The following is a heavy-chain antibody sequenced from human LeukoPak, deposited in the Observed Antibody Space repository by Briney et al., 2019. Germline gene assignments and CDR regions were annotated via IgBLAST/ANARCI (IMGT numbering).Heavy chain of an antibody. CDR2: ISSSVSTI. Sequence: PGGSLRLSCAASGFTFSDYYMSWIRQAPGKGLEWVSYISSSVSTIYYADSVKGRFTISRDNAKNSLYLQVNSLRAEDTAVYYCARHCSSTSCYYLWGQGTLVTVSS. D-gene: IGHD2-2*01. CDR3: ARHCSSTSCYYL. CDR1: GFTFSDYY. V-gene: IGHV3-11*04. J-gene: IGHJ4*02.